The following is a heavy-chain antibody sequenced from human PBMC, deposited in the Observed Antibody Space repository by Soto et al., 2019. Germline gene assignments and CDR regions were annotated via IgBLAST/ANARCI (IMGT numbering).Heavy chain of an antibody. D-gene: IGHD3-22*01. V-gene: IGHV3-33*01. J-gene: IGHJ4*02. CDR3: ARDYDSSGYPYFDY. CDR2: IWYDGSNK. CDR1: GFTFSSYG. Sequence: PGGSLRLSCAASGFTFSSYGMHWVRQAPGKGLEWVAVIWYDGSNKYYADSVKGRFTISRDNSKNTLYLQMNSLRAEDTAVYYCARDYDSSGYPYFDYWGQGTRVTVSS.